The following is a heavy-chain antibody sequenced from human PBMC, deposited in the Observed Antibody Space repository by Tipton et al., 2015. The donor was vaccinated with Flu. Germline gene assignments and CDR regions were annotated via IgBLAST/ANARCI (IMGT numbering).Heavy chain of an antibody. D-gene: IGHD3-22*01. CDR3: ARGVIYYDSSGPITDAFDI. CDR2: IYTSGST. CDR1: GGSISSGSYY. Sequence: TLSLTCTVSGGSISSGSYYWGWIRQPAGKGLEWIGRIYTSGSTNYNPSLKSRVTISVDTSKNQFSLKLSSVTAADTAVYYCARGVIYYDSSGPITDAFDIWGQGTMATVSS. J-gene: IGHJ3*02. V-gene: IGHV4-61*02.